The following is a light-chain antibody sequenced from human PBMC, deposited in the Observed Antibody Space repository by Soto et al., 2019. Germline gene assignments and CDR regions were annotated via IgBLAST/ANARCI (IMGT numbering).Light chain of an antibody. CDR3: QQYNSYSPWT. CDR1: QSISSW. V-gene: IGKV1-5*01. J-gene: IGKJ1*01. CDR2: DAS. Sequence: DIQMTQSPSTLSASVGDRVTITCRASQSISSWLAWYQQKPGKAPKLLIYDASSLESGVPSRFSGSGSGTEFTLTVSSLQPDDVATYYCQQYNSYSPWTFAQATKVEIK.